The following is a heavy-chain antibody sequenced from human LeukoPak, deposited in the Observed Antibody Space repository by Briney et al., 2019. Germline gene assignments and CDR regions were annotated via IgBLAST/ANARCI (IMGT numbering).Heavy chain of an antibody. Sequence: GASVKVSCKASGYTFTGYYMHWVRQAPGQGLEWMGWINPNSGGTNYAQKFQGWVTMTRDTSISTAYMELSRLRSDDTAVYYCARVFVASNPHDAFDIWGQGTMVTVSS. CDR2: INPNSGGT. V-gene: IGHV1-2*04. CDR3: ARVFVASNPHDAFDI. D-gene: IGHD3-3*02. CDR1: GYTFTGYY. J-gene: IGHJ3*02.